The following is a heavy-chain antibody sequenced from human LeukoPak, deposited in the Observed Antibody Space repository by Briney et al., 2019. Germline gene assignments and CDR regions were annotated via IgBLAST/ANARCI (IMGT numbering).Heavy chain of an antibody. D-gene: IGHD4-17*01. V-gene: IGHV4-30-2*01. Sequence: PSETLSLTCAVSGGSISSGGYSWSWIRQPPGKGLEWIGYIYHSGSTYYNPSLKSRVTISVDTSKNQFSLKLSSVTAADTAVYYCARGMTYGDLDYWGQGTLVTVSS. CDR1: GGSISSGGYS. J-gene: IGHJ4*02. CDR2: IYHSGST. CDR3: ARGMTYGDLDY.